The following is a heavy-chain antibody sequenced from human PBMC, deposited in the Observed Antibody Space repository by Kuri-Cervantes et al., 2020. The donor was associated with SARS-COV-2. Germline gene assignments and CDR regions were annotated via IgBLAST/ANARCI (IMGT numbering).Heavy chain of an antibody. CDR2: ISGSGGSS. Sequence: GGSLRLSCAASGFTFDDYAMHWVRQAPGKGLEWVSAISGSGGSSYYADSVKGRFTISRDNSKNTLYLQMNSLRAEDTAVYYCATLLTTVTTEVYWGQGTLVTVSS. CDR1: GFTFDDYA. V-gene: IGHV3-23*01. J-gene: IGHJ4*02. CDR3: ATLLTTVTTEVY. D-gene: IGHD4-17*01.